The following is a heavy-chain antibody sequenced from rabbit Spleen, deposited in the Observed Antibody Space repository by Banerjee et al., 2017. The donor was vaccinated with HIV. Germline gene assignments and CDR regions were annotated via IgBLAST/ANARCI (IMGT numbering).Heavy chain of an antibody. V-gene: IGHV1S40*01. CDR2: IYAASTSNT. CDR1: GFSFNGGYD. D-gene: IGHD4-1*01. J-gene: IGHJ3*01. Sequence: QSLEESGGGLVKPGASLTLTCKASGFSFNGGYDMCWVRQAPGKGLEWIACIYAASTSNTYSATWAKGRFTISKTSSTTVTLQMTTLTAADTATYFCARDLTDVIGWNFGWWGQGTLVTVS. CDR3: ARDLTDVIGWNFGW.